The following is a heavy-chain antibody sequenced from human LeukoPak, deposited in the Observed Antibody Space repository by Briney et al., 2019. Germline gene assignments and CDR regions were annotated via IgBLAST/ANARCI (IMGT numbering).Heavy chain of an antibody. CDR2: ISSSSSYI. D-gene: IGHD2-21*01. CDR3: ARDPGRIVGEDY. V-gene: IGHV3-21*01. CDR1: GFTFSSYS. J-gene: IGHJ4*02. Sequence: GGSLRLSCAASGFTFSSYSMNWVRQAPGKGLEWVSSISSSSSYIYYADSVKGRFTISRDNAKNSLYLQMNSLRAEDTAVYYCARDPGRIVGEDYWGQGTLVTVSS.